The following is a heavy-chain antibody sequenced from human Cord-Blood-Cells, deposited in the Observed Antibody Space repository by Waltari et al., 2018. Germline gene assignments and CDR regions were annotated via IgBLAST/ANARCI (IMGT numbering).Heavy chain of an antibody. CDR3: ARRDYGDYFYY. V-gene: IGHV4-61*01. D-gene: IGHD4-17*01. J-gene: IGHJ4*02. CDR1: GGSVSSGSYY. CDR2: IYYSGST. Sequence: QLQLQESGPGLVTPSETLSLTCTVSGGSVSSGSYYWSWIRQPPGKGLEWIGYIYYSGSTNYNPSLKSRVTISVDTSKNQFSLKLSSVTAADTAVYYCARRDYGDYFYYWGQGTLFTVSS.